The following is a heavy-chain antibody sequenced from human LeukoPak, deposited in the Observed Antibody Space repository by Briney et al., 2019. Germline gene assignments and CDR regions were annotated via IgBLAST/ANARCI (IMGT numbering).Heavy chain of an antibody. V-gene: IGHV3-33*01. J-gene: IGHJ3*02. CDR1: GFTFSSCG. D-gene: IGHD1-7*01. Sequence: GGSLRLSCAASGFTFSSCGMHWVRQAPGKGLEWVAVIWYDGSNKYYADSVKGRFTISRDNSKNTLYLQMNSLRVEDTAVYYCARVQNYAGDAFDIWGQGTMVTVSS. CDR2: IWYDGSNK. CDR3: ARVQNYAGDAFDI.